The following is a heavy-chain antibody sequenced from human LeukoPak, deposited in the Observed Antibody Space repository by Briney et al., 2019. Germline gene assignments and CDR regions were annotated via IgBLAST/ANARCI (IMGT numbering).Heavy chain of an antibody. J-gene: IGHJ4*02. CDR2: IYYTGST. D-gene: IGHD3-22*01. CDR1: GGSISSTSYY. CDR3: ARDPAPDYYDRSGYYFDY. Sequence: SETLSLTCTVSGGSISSTSYYWAWIRQPPGKGLECIGSIYYTGSTYYKPSLKSRVTISIDTSKNQFSLKLSSVTAADTAVYYCARDPAPDYYDRSGYYFDYWGQGTLVAVFS. V-gene: IGHV4-39*07.